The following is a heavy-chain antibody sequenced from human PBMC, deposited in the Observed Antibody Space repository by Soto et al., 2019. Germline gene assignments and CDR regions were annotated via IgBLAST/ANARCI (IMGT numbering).Heavy chain of an antibody. CDR2: IIPMYGPA. D-gene: IGHD3-10*01. CDR3: ARVTSMVRGVIDNWFDP. CDR1: GGTFSSYA. J-gene: IGHJ5*02. V-gene: IGHV1-69*01. Sequence: QVPLVQSGAEVKKPGSSVTVSCKASGGTFSSYAIHWVRQAPGQGLEWLGGIIPMYGPAKYAQRFQGRVTITAGESTTTVYMELTSLTSQDTAVYSCARVTSMVRGVIDNWFDPWGHGTLVTVSS.